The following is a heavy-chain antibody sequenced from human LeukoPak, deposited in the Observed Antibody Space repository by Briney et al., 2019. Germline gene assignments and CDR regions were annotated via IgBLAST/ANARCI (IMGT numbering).Heavy chain of an antibody. CDR3: ARERLSDYYDSSGFYP. D-gene: IGHD3-22*01. V-gene: IGHV3-48*02. J-gene: IGHJ5*02. CDR1: GFTFSSYS. Sequence: GGSLRLSCSASGFTFSSYSMNWVRQAPGKGLEWLSYIKSSSTTIYYADSVRGRFTVSRDNAKNSLYLQMNSLRDEDTAVYYCARERLSDYYDSSGFYPWGQGTLVTVSS. CDR2: IKSSSTTI.